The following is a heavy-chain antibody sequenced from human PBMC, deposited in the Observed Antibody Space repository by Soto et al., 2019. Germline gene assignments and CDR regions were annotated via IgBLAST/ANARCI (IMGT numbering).Heavy chain of an antibody. CDR1: GFTFSSYE. Sequence: EVQLVESGGGLVQPGGSLRLSCAASGFTFSSYEMNWVRQAPGKGLEWVSYISSSGSTIYYADSVKGRFTISRDNAKNSLYLQMNSLRAEDTAVYYCARDLISGGWYSSSSDYWGQGTLVTVSS. CDR2: ISSSGSTI. D-gene: IGHD6-6*01. J-gene: IGHJ4*02. V-gene: IGHV3-48*03. CDR3: ARDLISGGWYSSSSDY.